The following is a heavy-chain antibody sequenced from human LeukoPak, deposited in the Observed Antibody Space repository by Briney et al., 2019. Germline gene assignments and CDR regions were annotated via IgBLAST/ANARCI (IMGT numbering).Heavy chain of an antibody. D-gene: IGHD6-13*01. CDR3: AKDRDISWYSGCFDY. J-gene: IGHJ4*02. CDR1: GFTFPSYG. Sequence: PGGSLRLSCSASGFTFPSYGTHWVRQAPGKGLEWVAVISYDGTYKYYADSVRGRFTISRDDSRNTLYLQTNSLRAEDTAVYYCAKDRDISWYSGCFDYWGQGTLVTVSS. V-gene: IGHV3-30*18. CDR2: ISYDGTYK.